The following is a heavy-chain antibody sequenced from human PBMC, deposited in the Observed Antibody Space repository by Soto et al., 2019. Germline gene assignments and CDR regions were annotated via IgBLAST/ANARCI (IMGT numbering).Heavy chain of an antibody. CDR3: AKDALYNYKNLNY. J-gene: IGHJ4*02. D-gene: IGHD5-18*01. Sequence: EVQLLESGGDLVQPGGSLRLSCAASGFTFTSFAMSWVRQAPGKGLEWISCMSGSGNEIYYADSVKGRFTISRDNPKNSVYLHMSSLRAEDTAVYYCAKDALYNYKNLNYWGQGTLVTVSS. CDR1: GFTFTSFA. CDR2: MSGSGNEI. V-gene: IGHV3-23*01.